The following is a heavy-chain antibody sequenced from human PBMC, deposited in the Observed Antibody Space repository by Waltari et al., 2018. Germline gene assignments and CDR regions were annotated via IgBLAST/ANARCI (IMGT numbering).Heavy chain of an antibody. Sequence: LEWMGWISAYNGNTNYAQKLQGRVTMTTDTSTSTAYMELRSLRSDDTAVYYCALDYDYVWGSYRPGGYFDYWGQGTLVTVSS. D-gene: IGHD3-16*02. V-gene: IGHV1-18*01. CDR2: ISAYNGNT. CDR3: ALDYDYVWGSYRPGGYFDY. J-gene: IGHJ4*02.